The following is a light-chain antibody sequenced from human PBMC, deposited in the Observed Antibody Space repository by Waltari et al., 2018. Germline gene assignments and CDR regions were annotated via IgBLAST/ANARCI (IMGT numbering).Light chain of an antibody. CDR2: SND. V-gene: IGLV1-44*01. CDR3: ATWDGRVNGVL. CDR1: NYNIGSGP. Sequence: QSVLTQAPSVSGTPGQRVTISCSGTNYNIGSGPGTWYQQVPGMPPKRLIYSNDQRPSGVPDRFSGSKSGTSASLAISGLQSEDEADYYCATWDGRVNGVLFGGGTKVTVL. J-gene: IGLJ2*01.